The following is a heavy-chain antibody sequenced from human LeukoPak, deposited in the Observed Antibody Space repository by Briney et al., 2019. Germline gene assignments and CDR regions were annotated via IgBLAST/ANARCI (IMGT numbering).Heavy chain of an antibody. J-gene: IGHJ4*02. CDR2: IWYDGNNR. V-gene: IGHV3-33*06. Sequence: GGSLRLSCAASGFTFSSYGMHWVRQAPGKGLEWVALIWYDGNNRYYADSVKGRFTISRDNSKNTLYLQMNSLRAEDMAVYYCAKDTAAAGPAQGYFDYWGQGTLVTVSS. D-gene: IGHD6-13*01. CDR3: AKDTAAAGPAQGYFDY. CDR1: GFTFSSYG.